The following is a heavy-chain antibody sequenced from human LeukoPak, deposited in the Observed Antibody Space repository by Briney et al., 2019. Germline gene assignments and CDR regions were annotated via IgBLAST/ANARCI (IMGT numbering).Heavy chain of an antibody. CDR2: LSAGDSDT. V-gene: IGHV5-51*01. D-gene: IGHD5-12*01. CDR1: GYSFSTYW. CDR3: ARGGYSGEDFDY. Sequence: GESLKISCRASGYSFSTYWSGWVRQMPAKSLEWMGVLSAGDSDTRYSPSFQGEFTLSADKSKSTAYLQWSSLKASNTAMYNCARGGYSGEDFDYWGQGNLVTVSS. J-gene: IGHJ4*02.